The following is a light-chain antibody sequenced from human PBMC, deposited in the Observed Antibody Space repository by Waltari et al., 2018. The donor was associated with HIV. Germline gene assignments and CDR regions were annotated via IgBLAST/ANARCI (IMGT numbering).Light chain of an antibody. Sequence: QSVLTQPLSASETPGRSLTLSCPGDPSHLGRTYLFCYQQVAGLAPRLRIYRNNQRPSGVSDRFAGSRSGTSASLVISGLRAEDEAQYYCASWDDGLSGHVFGGGT. CDR2: RNN. CDR1: PSHLGRTY. J-gene: IGLJ1*01. V-gene: IGLV1-47*01. CDR3: ASWDDGLSGHV.